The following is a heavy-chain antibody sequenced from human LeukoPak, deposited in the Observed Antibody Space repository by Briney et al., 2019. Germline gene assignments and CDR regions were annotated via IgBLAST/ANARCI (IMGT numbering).Heavy chain of an antibody. CDR3: ARGPTLIWRYYFDY. CDR2: ITPIFGTA. Sequence: GASVKVSCKASGGTFSSYAISWVRQAPGQGLEWMGGITPIFGTANYAQKFQGRVTITTDGSTSTAYMELSSLRSEDTAVYYCARGPTLIWRYYFDYWGQGTLVTVSS. J-gene: IGHJ4*02. CDR1: GGTFSSYA. V-gene: IGHV1-69*05. D-gene: IGHD2-21*01.